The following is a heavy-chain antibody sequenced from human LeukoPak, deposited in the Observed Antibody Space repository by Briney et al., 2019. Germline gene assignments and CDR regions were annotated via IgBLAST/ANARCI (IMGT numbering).Heavy chain of an antibody. CDR3: AKVGYSYSHYYYMDV. CDR1: GFTFDDYA. Sequence: PGRSLRLSCAASGFTFDDYAMHWVRQAPGKGLEWVSGISWNSGSIGYADSVKGRFTISRDNAKNSLYLQMNSLRAEDTALYYCAKVGYSYSHYYYMDVWGKGTTVTVSS. CDR2: ISWNSGSI. V-gene: IGHV3-9*01. J-gene: IGHJ6*03. D-gene: IGHD5-18*01.